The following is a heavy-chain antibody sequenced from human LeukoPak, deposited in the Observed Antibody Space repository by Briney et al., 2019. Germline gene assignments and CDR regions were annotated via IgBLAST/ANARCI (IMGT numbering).Heavy chain of an antibody. D-gene: IGHD1-26*01. CDR1: GFTFSSYG. CDR2: ISYDGSNK. J-gene: IGHJ4*02. Sequence: GGSLRLSCAASGFTFSSYGMHWVRQAPGKGLEWVAVISYDGSNKYYADSVKGRFTISRDNSKNTLYLQMNSLRAEDTAVYYCAKVGRSGSYKLSCDYWGQGTLVTVSS. V-gene: IGHV3-30*18. CDR3: AKVGRSGSYKLSCDY.